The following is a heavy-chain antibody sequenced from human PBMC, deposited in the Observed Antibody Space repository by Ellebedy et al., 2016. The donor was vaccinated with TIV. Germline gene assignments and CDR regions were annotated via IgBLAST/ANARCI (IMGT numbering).Heavy chain of an antibody. CDR1: GFTFSSYD. CDR3: ARGEQQRVSGYYYYCGMDV. V-gene: IGHV3-13*01. CDR2: IGTAGDT. D-gene: IGHD6-13*01. J-gene: IGHJ6*02. Sequence: GESLKISCAASGFTFSSYDMHWVRQPTGKGLEWVAAIGTAGDTYYPGYVKGRFTISRDNAKNSLYLQMNSLRAGDTAVYYCARGEQQRVSGYYYYCGMDVWGQGTTVTVSS.